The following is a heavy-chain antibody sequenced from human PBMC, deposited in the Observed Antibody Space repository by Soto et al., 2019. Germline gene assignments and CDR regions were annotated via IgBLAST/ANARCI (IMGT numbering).Heavy chain of an antibody. J-gene: IGHJ3*02. V-gene: IGHV3-23*01. CDR3: AKVVYERSVHDALDI. CDR2: ITVDGGST. CDR1: GFTFNTFA. D-gene: IGHD3-22*01. Sequence: EAQLLESGGGLVQPGGSLRLSCAASGFTFNTFALTWVRQAPGKGLEWVSSITVDGGSTYYVDSVKGRFTVSRDNSKNTLYLQMDSLRVEHTAVYYCAKVVYERSVHDALDIWGQGTMVTVSS.